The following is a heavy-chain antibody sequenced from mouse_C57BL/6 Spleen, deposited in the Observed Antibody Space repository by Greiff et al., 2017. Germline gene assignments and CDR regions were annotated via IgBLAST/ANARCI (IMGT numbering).Heavy chain of an antibody. V-gene: IGHV5-17*01. Sequence: EVQVVESGGGLVKPGGSLKLSCAASGFTFSDYGMHWVRQAPEKGMQWVAYFSSGSSTIYYADTVKGRFTISRDNAKNTLFLQMTSVRSEDTAMYYCARRIRYEYFDVWGTGTTVTVSS. CDR3: ARRIRYEYFDV. CDR2: FSSGSSTI. CDR1: GFTFSDYG. J-gene: IGHJ1*03. D-gene: IGHD1-1*01.